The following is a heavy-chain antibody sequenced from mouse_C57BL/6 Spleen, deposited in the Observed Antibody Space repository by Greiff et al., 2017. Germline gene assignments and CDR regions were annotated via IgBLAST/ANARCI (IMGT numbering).Heavy chain of an antibody. CDR3: AREVTTYFDV. CDR2: INPSSGYT. CDR1: GYTFTSYT. D-gene: IGHD2-3*01. Sequence: QVQLQQSGAELARPGASVKMSCKASGYTFTSYTMHWVKQRPGQGLEWIGYINPSSGYTKYNQKFKDKATMTADKSTSTAYLQLSSLTSEDSAVYYCAREVTTYFDVWGTGTTVTVSS. V-gene: IGHV1-4*01. J-gene: IGHJ1*03.